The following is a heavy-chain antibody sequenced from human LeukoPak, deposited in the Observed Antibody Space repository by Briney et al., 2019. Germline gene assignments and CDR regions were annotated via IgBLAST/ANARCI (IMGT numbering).Heavy chain of an antibody. CDR1: GGSISSHY. CDR2: IYYSGST. D-gene: IGHD5-18*01. J-gene: IGHJ6*03. Sequence: SETLSLTCTVSGGSISSHYWSWIRQPPGKGLEWIWYIYYSGSTNYNPSLKSRVTISVDTSKNQFSLKLSSVTAADTAVYYCARDREDTATYYYYYMDVWGKGTTVTVSS. CDR3: ARDREDTATYYYYYMDV. V-gene: IGHV4-59*11.